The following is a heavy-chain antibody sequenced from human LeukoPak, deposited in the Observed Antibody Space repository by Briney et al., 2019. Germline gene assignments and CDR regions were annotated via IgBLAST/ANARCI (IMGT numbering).Heavy chain of an antibody. CDR2: IYSGGRT. CDR1: GFTFSTYS. J-gene: IGHJ4*02. Sequence: GGSLRLSCAASGFTFSTYSMNWVRQAPGMGLEWVSIIYSGGRTYYADSVRGRFTISRDNSKNTLYLQMNSLRVEDTAVYYCATDYGSGTYYTLDYWGQGTLVTVSS. D-gene: IGHD3-10*01. V-gene: IGHV3-53*01. CDR3: ATDYGSGTYYTLDY.